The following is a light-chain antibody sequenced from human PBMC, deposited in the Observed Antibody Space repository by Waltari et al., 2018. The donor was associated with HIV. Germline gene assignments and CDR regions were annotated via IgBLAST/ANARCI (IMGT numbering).Light chain of an antibody. CDR2: DVS. V-gene: IGLV2-11*01. CDR3: CSYAGSYTR. J-gene: IGLJ2*01. CDR1: SSDVGGYNY. Sequence: QSALTQPRSVSGSPGQSVTFSCPGTSSDVGGYNYVSWYQQHPGKAPKLMIYDVSKRPSGVPCRFSGSESGNTAALTIPGLQAEDEADYYCCSYAGSYTRFGGGTKLTVL.